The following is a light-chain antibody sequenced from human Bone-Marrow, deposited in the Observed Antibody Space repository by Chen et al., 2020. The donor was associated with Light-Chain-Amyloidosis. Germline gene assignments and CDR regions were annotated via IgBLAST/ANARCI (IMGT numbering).Light chain of an antibody. J-gene: IGLJ2*01. V-gene: IGLV3-25*03. CDR2: RDT. Sequence: SYALPPPPSVSVSPGQTARITCSGDDLPTKYAYWYQQKPGQAPVLVIHRDTERPSGISERFSGSSSGTTATLTISGVQAEDEADYHCQSADSSGTYEVIFGGGTKLTVL. CDR3: QSADSSGTYEVI. CDR1: DLPTKY.